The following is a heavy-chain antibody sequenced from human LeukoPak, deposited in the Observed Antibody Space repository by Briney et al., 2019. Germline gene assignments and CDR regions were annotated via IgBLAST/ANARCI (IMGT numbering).Heavy chain of an antibody. V-gene: IGHV1-2*02. J-gene: IGHJ5*02. Sequence: GASVNVSCKASGYTFTGYYMHWMRQAPGQGLEWMGWINPNSGGTSYAQKFQGRVTMTRDTSISTVYMELSRLRSDDTAVYYCARLKSTISSGWFDPWGQGTLVTVSS. CDR2: INPNSGGT. CDR3: ARLKSTISSGWFDP. CDR1: GYTFTGYY. D-gene: IGHD6-6*01.